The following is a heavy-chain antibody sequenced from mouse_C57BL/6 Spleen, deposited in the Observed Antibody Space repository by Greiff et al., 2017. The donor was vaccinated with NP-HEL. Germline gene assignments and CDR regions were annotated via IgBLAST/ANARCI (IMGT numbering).Heavy chain of an antibody. CDR1: GYTFTDYY. J-gene: IGHJ2*01. CDR2: INPNNGGT. V-gene: IGHV1-26*01. Sequence: EVQLQQSGPELVKPGASVKLSCKASGYTFTDYYMNWVKQSPGQSLEWIGDINPNNGGTSYNQKFKGKATLTVDKSSSTAYMELRSLTSEDSAVYYCARAINYGYDGGADWGQGTTLTVSS. CDR3: ARAINYGYDGGAD. D-gene: IGHD2-2*01.